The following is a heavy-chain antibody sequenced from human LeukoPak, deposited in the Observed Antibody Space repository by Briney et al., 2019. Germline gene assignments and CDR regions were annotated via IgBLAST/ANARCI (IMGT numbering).Heavy chain of an antibody. CDR2: ISYDGSNK. D-gene: IGHD6-13*01. J-gene: IGHJ4*02. V-gene: IGHV3-30*18. CDR3: AKDRQAEWSSSWCEMVPNDY. Sequence: GGSLRLSCAASGFTFSSYGMHWVRQAPGKGLEWVAVISYDGSNKYYADSVKGRFTISRDNSKNTLYLQMNSLRAEDTAVYYCAKDRQAEWSSSWCEMVPNDYWGQGTLVTVSS. CDR1: GFTFSSYG.